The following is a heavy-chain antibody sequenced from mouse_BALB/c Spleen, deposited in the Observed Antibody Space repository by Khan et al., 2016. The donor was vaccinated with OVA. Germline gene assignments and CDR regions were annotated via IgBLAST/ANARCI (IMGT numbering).Heavy chain of an antibody. V-gene: IGHV9-4*02. CDR2: INTHSGVP. D-gene: IGHD1-1*01. J-gene: IGHJ4*01. CDR3: AGGGAGCGRSDGGAMEY. Sequence: QIQLVQSGPELKKPGETVRISCKASGYTFTTAGIQWVQKMPGKGLKWIGWINTHSGVPKYAEDFKGRFAFSLETSVSTAYLQITNLKTEDTATXFGAGGGAGCGRSDGGAMEYWGQGTSVTVSA. CDR1: GYTFTTAG.